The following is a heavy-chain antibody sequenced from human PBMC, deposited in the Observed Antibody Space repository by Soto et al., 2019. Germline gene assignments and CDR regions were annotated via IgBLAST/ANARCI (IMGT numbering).Heavy chain of an antibody. CDR3: ARASSLFIVMDF. J-gene: IGHJ4*01. Sequence: LRLSCAASGFAFSAYAMNWVRHTPGKGLEWASSVSGTGRTTYHADSVKGRFTMSRDNAKNTLYLEMNSLTAEDTAVYYCARASSLFIVMDFWGHGTQVTVSS. D-gene: IGHD3-16*02. CDR1: GFAFSAYA. CDR2: VSGTGRTT. V-gene: IGHV3-23*01.